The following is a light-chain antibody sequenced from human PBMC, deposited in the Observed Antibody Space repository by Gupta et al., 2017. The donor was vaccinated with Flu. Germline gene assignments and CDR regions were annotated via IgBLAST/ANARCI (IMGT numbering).Light chain of an antibody. CDR1: SSDVGGDNY. V-gene: IGLV2-14*01. J-gene: IGLJ3*02. Sequence: TQPDSVSRLPRPSITTSFTGTSSDVGGDNYVSWYQQHPGKAHKLMIYEVSKRTTGVSTRFSGSKSGNTASLTISGLQVADEADYYGSSYTSSSTLEFGGGTKLTVL. CDR3: SSYTSSSTLE. CDR2: EVS.